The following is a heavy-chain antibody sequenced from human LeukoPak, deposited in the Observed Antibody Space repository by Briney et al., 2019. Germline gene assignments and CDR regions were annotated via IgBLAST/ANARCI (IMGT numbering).Heavy chain of an antibody. CDR3: AKDRFSWYYYNNPWFDP. D-gene: IGHD6-13*01. CDR2: ISYDGSNK. CDR1: GFTFSSYG. J-gene: IGHJ5*02. Sequence: GGSPRLSCAASGFTFSSYGMHWVRQAPGKGLEWVAVISYDGSNKYYADSVKGRFTISRDNSKNTLYLQMNGLRAEDTAVYYCAKDRFSWYYYNNPWFDPWGQGTLVTVSS. V-gene: IGHV3-30*18.